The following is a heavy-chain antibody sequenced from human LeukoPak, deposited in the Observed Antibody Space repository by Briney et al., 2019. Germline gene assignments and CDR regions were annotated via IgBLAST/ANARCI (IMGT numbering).Heavy chain of an antibody. D-gene: IGHD6-19*01. V-gene: IGHV3-30*04. CDR1: GFTFNSYA. J-gene: IGHJ4*02. CDR2: ISYDGSNK. CDR3: ASQTRPQQWLVPGC. Sequence: PGGSLRLSCAASGFTFNSYAMHWVRQAPGKGLEWVAVISYDGSNKYYADSVKGRFTISRDNSKNTLYLQMNSLRAEDTAVYYCASQTRPQQWLVPGCWGQGTLVTVSS.